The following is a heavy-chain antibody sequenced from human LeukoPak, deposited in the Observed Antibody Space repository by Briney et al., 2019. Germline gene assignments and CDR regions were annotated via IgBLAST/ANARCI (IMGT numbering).Heavy chain of an antibody. D-gene: IGHD6-6*01. CDR3: AKDPRHIAARLTDY. J-gene: IGHJ4*02. V-gene: IGHV3-23*01. CDR1: GSTFSSYA. CDR2: ISGSGGST. Sequence: GGSLRLSCAASGSTFSSYAMSWVRQAPGKGLEWVSAISGSGGSTYYADSVKGRFTISRDNSKNTLYLQMNSLRAEDTAVYYCAKDPRHIAARLTDYWGQGTLVTVSS.